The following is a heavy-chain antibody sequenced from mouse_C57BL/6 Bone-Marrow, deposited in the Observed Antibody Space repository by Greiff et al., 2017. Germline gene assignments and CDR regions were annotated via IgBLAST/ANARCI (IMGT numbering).Heavy chain of an antibody. CDR1: GYSFTGYY. CDR3: ARSGIPLMTTVVAMYAMDY. D-gene: IGHD1-1*01. J-gene: IGHJ4*01. CDR2: INPSTGGT. V-gene: IGHV1-42*01. Sequence: EVQLQQSGPELVKPGASVKISCKASGYSFTGYYMNWVKQSPEKSLEWIGEINPSTGGTTYNQKFKAKATLTVDKSSSTAYMQLKSLTYEDSAVYYCARSGIPLMTTVVAMYAMDYWGQGTSVTVSS.